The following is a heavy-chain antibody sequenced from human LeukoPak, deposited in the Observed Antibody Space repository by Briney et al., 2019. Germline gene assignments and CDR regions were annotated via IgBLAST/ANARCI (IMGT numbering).Heavy chain of an antibody. Sequence: GASVKVSCKASGYTFTGYYMHWVRQAPGQGLEGMGRINPNSGGTNYAQKFQGRVTTTRDTSISTAYMELSRLRSDDTAVYYCARDPDRLGYCSGGSCYYCMDVWGKGTTVTVSS. CDR1: GYTFTGYY. CDR3: ARDPDRLGYCSGGSCYYCMDV. J-gene: IGHJ6*03. D-gene: IGHD2-15*01. V-gene: IGHV1-2*06. CDR2: INPNSGGT.